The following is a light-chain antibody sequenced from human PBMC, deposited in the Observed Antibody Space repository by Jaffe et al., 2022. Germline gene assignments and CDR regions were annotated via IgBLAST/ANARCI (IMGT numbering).Light chain of an antibody. V-gene: IGKV4-1*01. CDR1: HSVLYRSNNKNY. J-gene: IGKJ2*01. CDR3: QQYYTTPYT. Sequence: DFVMTQSPDSLAVSLGERATINCKSRHSVLYRSNNKNYLAWYQQKPGQPPNLLIYWASTRESGVPDRFSGSGSGTDFTLTISSLQAEDVAVYYCQQYYTTPYTIGQGTKLEIK. CDR2: WAS.